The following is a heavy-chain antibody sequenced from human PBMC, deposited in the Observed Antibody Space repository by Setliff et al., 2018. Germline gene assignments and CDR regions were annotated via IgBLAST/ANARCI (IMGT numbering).Heavy chain of an antibody. CDR2: INIGGGSA. V-gene: IGHV1-46*01. D-gene: IGHD3-16*02. J-gene: IGHJ4*02. Sequence: ASVKVSCKASGYSFTRYYMYWVRQAPGQGLEWMGIINIGGGSASLAPKFQGRVTMTRDMSTSTAYMEFSSLRSDDTAVYYCARGGSIYDHVWGSYRFVDSWGQGTQVTVSS. CDR3: ARGGSIYDHVWGSYRFVDS. CDR1: GYSFTRYY.